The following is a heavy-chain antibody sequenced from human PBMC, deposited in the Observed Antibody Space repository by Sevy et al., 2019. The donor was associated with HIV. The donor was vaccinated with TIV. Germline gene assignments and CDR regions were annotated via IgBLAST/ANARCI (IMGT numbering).Heavy chain of an antibody. J-gene: IGHJ4*02. Sequence: SETLSLTCAVSGGSISVYYWSWIRQPPGKGLEWIGYMSNSGNSYYNPSLKSRGTIAVDTSNNQFSLRLTSVTPADTALYFCARAWGRGELLSGLNYWGQGTLVTVSS. CDR1: GGSISVYY. CDR2: MSNSGNS. CDR3: ARAWGRGELLSGLNY. D-gene: IGHD1-26*01. V-gene: IGHV4-59*01.